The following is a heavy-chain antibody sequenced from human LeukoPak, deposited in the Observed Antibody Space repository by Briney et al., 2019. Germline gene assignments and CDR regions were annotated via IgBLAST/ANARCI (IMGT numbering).Heavy chain of an antibody. D-gene: IGHD3-3*01. CDR3: ARVSSDYDFWSGCYTDYYYYYYYMDV. CDR1: GFTFSSYW. J-gene: IGHJ6*03. V-gene: IGHV3-7*01. CDR2: IKQDGSEK. Sequence: GGSLRLSCAASGFTFSSYWMSWVRQAPGKGLEWVANIKQDGSEKYYVDSVKGRFTISRDNAKNSLYLQMNSLRAEDTAVYYCARVSSDYDFWSGCYTDYYYYYYYMDVWGKGTTVTVSS.